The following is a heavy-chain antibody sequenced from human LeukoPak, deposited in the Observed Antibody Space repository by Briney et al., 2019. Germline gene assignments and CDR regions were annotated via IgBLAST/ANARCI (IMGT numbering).Heavy chain of an antibody. CDR2: IKQDGSEK. J-gene: IGHJ4*02. CDR1: GFTFSSYW. V-gene: IGHV3-7*04. CDR3: AGDQQWLALYYFDY. D-gene: IGHD6-19*01. Sequence: GGSLRLSCAASGFTFSSYWMSWVRQAPGKGLEWVANIKQDGSEKYYVDSVKGRFTISRDNAKNSLYLQMNSLRAEDTAVYYCAGDQQWLALYYFDYWGQGTLVTVSS.